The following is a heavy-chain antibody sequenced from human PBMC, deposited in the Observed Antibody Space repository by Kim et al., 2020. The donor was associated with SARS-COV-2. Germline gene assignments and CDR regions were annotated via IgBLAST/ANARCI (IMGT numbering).Heavy chain of an antibody. CDR3: ARRPGAVAVGFFDS. CDR1: GYSFNNYW. CDR2: IYPGDSDT. Sequence: GESLKISCKGSGYSFNNYWIGWVRQMPGKGLEWMGIIYPGDSDTRYRPSFQGQVTISADKSISTAYLQWNSLKASDTAMYYCARRPGAVAVGFFDSWGQGTLVTVSS. J-gene: IGHJ5*01. D-gene: IGHD6-19*01. V-gene: IGHV5-51*01.